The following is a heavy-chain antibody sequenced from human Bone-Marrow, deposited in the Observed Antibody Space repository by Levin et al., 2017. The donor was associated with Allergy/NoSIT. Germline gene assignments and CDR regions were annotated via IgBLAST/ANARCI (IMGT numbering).Heavy chain of an antibody. CDR2: ISTYNGNT. CDR3: ARGVGATHGVFDY. D-gene: IGHD1-26*01. V-gene: IGHV1-18*01. CDR1: GSTFTHYR. J-gene: IGHJ4*02. Sequence: PGGSLRLSCNISGSTFTHYRISWVRQAPGQGLEWVGWISTYNGNTNYAQRLQGRVTMTSDTSTNTAYMELMSLRSDDTAVYYCARGVGATHGVFDYWGQGTLVTVSS.